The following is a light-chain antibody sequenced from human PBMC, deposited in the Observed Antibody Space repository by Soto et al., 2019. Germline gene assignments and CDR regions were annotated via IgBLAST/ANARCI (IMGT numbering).Light chain of an antibody. CDR2: KAS. CDR1: QSISTW. Sequence: DIQMTQSPSTLSASVGERVSITCRASQSISTWLAWYQQKPAKAPKLLIYKASSLESGVPSRFSGSGSGTEFTLTISSLQPDDFATYYCQQYNSSPLTFGGGTKVEIK. J-gene: IGKJ4*01. V-gene: IGKV1-5*03. CDR3: QQYNSSPLT.